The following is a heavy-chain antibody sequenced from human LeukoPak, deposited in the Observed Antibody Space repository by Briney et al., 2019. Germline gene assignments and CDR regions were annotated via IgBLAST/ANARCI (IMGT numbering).Heavy chain of an antibody. CDR1: GYIFTSYA. J-gene: IGHJ4*02. Sequence: ASVKVSCKTSGYIFTSYAISWVRQAPGQGLEWMGWINTYNGNTNYAQKLQGRVTLTTDTSTGTSYMEVRGLRSDDTAVYYCARDFEADHSSSRYWGQGTLVTVSS. CDR2: INTYNGNT. D-gene: IGHD6-13*01. V-gene: IGHV1-18*01. CDR3: ARDFEADHSSSRY.